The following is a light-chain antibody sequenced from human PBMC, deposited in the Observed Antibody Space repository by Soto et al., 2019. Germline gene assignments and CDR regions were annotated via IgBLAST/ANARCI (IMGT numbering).Light chain of an antibody. CDR3: AAWDDSLNGLV. CDR2: NNN. Sequence: QSVLTQPPSASGTPGQRVTISCSGSSSNIGSNTVNWYQQLPGTAPKILIYNNNQPPSGVPDRFSGSKSGTSASLAISWLQSEDEDDYYCAAWDDSLNGLVFGTGTKVTVL. CDR1: SSNIGSNT. J-gene: IGLJ1*01. V-gene: IGLV1-44*01.